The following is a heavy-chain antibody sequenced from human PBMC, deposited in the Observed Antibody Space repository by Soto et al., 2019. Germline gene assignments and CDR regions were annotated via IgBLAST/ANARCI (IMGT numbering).Heavy chain of an antibody. D-gene: IGHD3-3*01. CDR3: ARGLAPTIFGTVPTPNWFDP. V-gene: IGHV4-34*01. CDR2: ANDGGTR. Sequence: KTSETLSLTCAVYGGSFSGFFWSWLRQPPGKGLEWLAEANDGGTRNYNPSLRGRLTISLDTSKNQFSLRLSSVTSADTAVYYRARGLAPTIFGTVPTPNWFDPWGQGTLVTVSS. J-gene: IGHJ5*02. CDR1: GGSFSGFF.